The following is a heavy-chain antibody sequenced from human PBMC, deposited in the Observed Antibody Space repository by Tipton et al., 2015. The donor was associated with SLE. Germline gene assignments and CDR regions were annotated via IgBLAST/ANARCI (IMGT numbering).Heavy chain of an antibody. J-gene: IGHJ6*03. V-gene: IGHV4-39*07. Sequence: TLSLTCTVSGGSISSGDYYWSWIRQPPGKGLEWIGEINHSGSTNYNPSLKSRVTISVDTSKNQFSLKLSSVTAADTAVYYCAREAKLYYYMDVWGKGTTVTVSS. CDR2: INHSGST. CDR3: AREAKLYYYMDV. CDR1: GGSISSGDYY.